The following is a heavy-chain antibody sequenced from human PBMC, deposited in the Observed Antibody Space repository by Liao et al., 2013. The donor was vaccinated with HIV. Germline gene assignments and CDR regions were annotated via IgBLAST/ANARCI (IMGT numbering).Heavy chain of an antibody. CDR1: GGSISSSSNY. Sequence: QLQLQESGPGLVKPSETLSLTCTVSGGSISSSSNYWGWIRQPPGKGLEWIGSIYYSGSTYYNPSLKSRVTISVDTSKDQFSLRLTSVTAADTAVYYCARWSNGRFGARDAFDVWGQGTVVTVSS. V-gene: IGHV4-39*07. J-gene: IGHJ3*01. CDR2: IYYSGST. D-gene: IGHD3-3*01. CDR3: ARWSNGRFGARDAFDV.